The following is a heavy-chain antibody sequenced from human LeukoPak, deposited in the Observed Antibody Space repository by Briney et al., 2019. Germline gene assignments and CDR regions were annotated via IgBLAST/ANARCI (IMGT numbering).Heavy chain of an antibody. J-gene: IGHJ4*02. D-gene: IGHD3-22*01. Sequence: SETLSLTCTVSGGSISSYYWSWIRQPPGKGLEWIGYIYYSGSTNYNPSLKSQVTISVDTSKNQFSLKLSSVTAADTAVYYCARRGYYDSSGYYYVFDYWGQGTLVTVSS. V-gene: IGHV4-59*08. CDR2: IYYSGST. CDR1: GGSISSYY. CDR3: ARRGYYDSSGYYYVFDY.